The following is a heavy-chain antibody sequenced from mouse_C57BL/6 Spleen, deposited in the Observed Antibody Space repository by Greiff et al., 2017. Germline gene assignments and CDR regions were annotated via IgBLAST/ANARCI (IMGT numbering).Heavy chain of an antibody. J-gene: IGHJ1*03. D-gene: IGHD1-1*01. V-gene: IGHV1-64*01. CDR1: GYTFTSYW. Sequence: QVQLQQPGAELVKPGASVKLSCKASGYTFTSYWMHWVKQRPGQGLEWIGMIHPNSGSTNYNEKFKSKATLTVDKSSSTAYMQLSSLTSEDSAVYYGARSYYGSGYWYFDVWGTGTTVTVSS. CDR3: ARSYYGSGYWYFDV. CDR2: IHPNSGST.